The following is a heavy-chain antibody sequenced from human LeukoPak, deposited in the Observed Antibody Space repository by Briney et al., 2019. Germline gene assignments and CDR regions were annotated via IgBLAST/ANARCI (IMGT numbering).Heavy chain of an antibody. Sequence: PGGSLRLSCEGSGFTFSTYWMTWVRQAPGKGLEWLATIKRDSSEEYYADSVKGRFTISRDNAKNSMYPQMNGLRAADTAVYFCAREDYYGPGRGNYYYYGMDVWGQGTTVTVSS. V-gene: IGHV3-7*01. J-gene: IGHJ6*02. D-gene: IGHD3-10*01. CDR1: GFTFSTYW. CDR3: AREDYYGPGRGNYYYYGMDV. CDR2: IKRDSSEE.